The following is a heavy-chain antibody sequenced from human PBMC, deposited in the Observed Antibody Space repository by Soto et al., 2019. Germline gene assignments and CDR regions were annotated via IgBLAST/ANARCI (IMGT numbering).Heavy chain of an antibody. CDR3: AKDSYGHYYDSSGPPGGWFDP. V-gene: IGHV3-30*18. CDR2: ISYDGSNK. CDR1: GFTFSSYG. D-gene: IGHD3-22*01. Sequence: QVQLVESGGGVVQPGRSLRLSCAASGFTFSSYGMHWVRQAPGKGLEWVAVISYDGSNKYYADSVKGRFTISRDNSKNXLXLXXNSLRAEDTAVYYCAKDSYGHYYDSSGPPGGWFDPWGQGTLVTVSS. J-gene: IGHJ5*02.